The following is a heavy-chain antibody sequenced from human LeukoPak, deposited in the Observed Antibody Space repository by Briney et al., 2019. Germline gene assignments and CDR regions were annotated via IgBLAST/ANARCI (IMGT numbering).Heavy chain of an antibody. Sequence: SETLSLTCTVSGGSISSYYWSWIRQPAGKGLEWIGRIYTSGSTNYNPSLKSRVTMSVDTSKNQFSLKLSSVTAADTAVYYCAREVYSSGWYVDYFDYWCQGTLVTVSS. J-gene: IGHJ4*02. D-gene: IGHD6-19*01. CDR2: IYTSGST. V-gene: IGHV4-4*07. CDR3: AREVYSSGWYVDYFDY. CDR1: GGSISSYY.